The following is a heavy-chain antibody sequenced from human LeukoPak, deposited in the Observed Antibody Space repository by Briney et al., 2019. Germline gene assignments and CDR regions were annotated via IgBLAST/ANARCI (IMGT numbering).Heavy chain of an antibody. CDR1: GGSISSSSYY. J-gene: IGHJ4*02. CDR2: IYYSGST. CDR3: ATSSGSYYY. D-gene: IGHD1-26*01. V-gene: IGHV4-39*01. Sequence: SETLSLTCTVSGGSISSSSYYWGWIRQPPGKGLEWIGSIYYSGSTYYNPSLKSRVTISVDTSKNQFSLKLSSVTAADTAVYYCATSSGSYYYWGQGTLVTVSS.